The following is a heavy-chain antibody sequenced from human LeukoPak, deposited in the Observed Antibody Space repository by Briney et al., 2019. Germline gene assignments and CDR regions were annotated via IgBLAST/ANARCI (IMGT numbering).Heavy chain of an antibody. CDR3: ARHQAYYDILTGYDSGLDAFDI. D-gene: IGHD3-9*01. CDR2: IYHSGRI. Sequence: SVTLSLNCTVCGGCISSFYWSWLPQPPGKELEWIGYIYHSGRINYNPFLKSRVTISVDTSKNQFSLKLSSVTAADTAVYYCARHQAYYDILTGYDSGLDAFDIWGQGTMVTVSS. V-gene: IGHV4-59*08. CDR1: GGCISSFY. J-gene: IGHJ3*02.